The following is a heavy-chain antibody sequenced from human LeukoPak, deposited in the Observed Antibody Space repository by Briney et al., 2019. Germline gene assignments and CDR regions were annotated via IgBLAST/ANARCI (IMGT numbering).Heavy chain of an antibody. V-gene: IGHV4-39*07. Sequence: SETLSLTCTVSGGSISSSSYYWGWIRQPPGKGLEWIGSIYYSGSTYYNPSLKSRVTISVYTSKNQFSLKLSSVTAADTAVYYCARGSSGWYEGSNWFDPWGQGTLVTVSS. J-gene: IGHJ5*02. D-gene: IGHD6-19*01. CDR2: IYYSGST. CDR3: ARGSSGWYEGSNWFDP. CDR1: GGSISSSSYY.